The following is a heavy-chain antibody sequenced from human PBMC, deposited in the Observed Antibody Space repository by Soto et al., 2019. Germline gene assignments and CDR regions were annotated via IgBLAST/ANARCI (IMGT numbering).Heavy chain of an antibody. CDR1: GFSLSTRGVR. CDR3: AGIGDTFFDY. V-gene: IGHV2-70*04. J-gene: IGHJ4*02. Sequence: SGPTLVNPTQTLTLTCTFSGFSLSTRGVRVSWIRQPLGKALEWLARIDWDDDKFYSTSLKTRLTISKDTSKNQVVLTMTNMDPVDTATYYCAGIGDTFFDYWGQGTRVTVSS. CDR2: IDWDDDK. D-gene: IGHD2-21*01.